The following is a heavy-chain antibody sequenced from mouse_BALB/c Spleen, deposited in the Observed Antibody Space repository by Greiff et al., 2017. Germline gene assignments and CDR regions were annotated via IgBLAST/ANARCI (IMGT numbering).Heavy chain of an antibody. CDR1: GYAFSSYW. CDR2: IYPGDGDT. V-gene: IGHV1-80*01. Sequence: VQLQQSGAELVRPGSSVKISCKASGYAFSSYWMNWVKQRPGQGLEWIGQIYPGDGDTNYNGKFKGKATLTADKSSSTAYMQLSSLTSEDSAVYFCAREATMITTEAWFAYWGQGTLVTVSA. CDR3: AREATMITTEAWFAY. J-gene: IGHJ3*01. D-gene: IGHD2-4*01.